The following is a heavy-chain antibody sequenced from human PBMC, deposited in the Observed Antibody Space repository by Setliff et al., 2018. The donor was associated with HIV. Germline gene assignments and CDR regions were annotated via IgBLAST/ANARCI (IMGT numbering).Heavy chain of an antibody. Sequence: SETLSLTCTVSGDSVSTRNSFWGRIRQPPGKGLEWIGSFSYNGGRRYTPSLKSRVTISADMSKNQFSLNLNSVTAADTAVYYCVKHVDSDFSGDPDWFDPWGQGIPVTVSS. D-gene: IGHD2-15*01. V-gene: IGHV4-39*01. CDR1: GDSVSTRNSF. CDR3: VKHVDSDFSGDPDWFDP. CDR2: FSYNGGR. J-gene: IGHJ5*02.